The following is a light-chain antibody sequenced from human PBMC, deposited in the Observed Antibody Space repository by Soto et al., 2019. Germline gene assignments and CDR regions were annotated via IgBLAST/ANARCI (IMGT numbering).Light chain of an antibody. J-gene: IGKJ2*01. CDR3: QQSYSSPPYT. CDR2: DAY. CDR1: QSVNDDN. Sequence: EIVLTQSPGTLSLSPGERATLSCRASQSVNDDNFAWYQQKPGQPPRLLIYDAYSRATGIPDRFSGSGSGTSFRLTISRLEPEDSATYYCQQSYSSPPYTFGQGTKLEI. V-gene: IGKV3-20*01.